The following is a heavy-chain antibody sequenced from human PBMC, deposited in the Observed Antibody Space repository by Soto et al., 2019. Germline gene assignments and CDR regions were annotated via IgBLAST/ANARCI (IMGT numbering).Heavy chain of an antibody. J-gene: IGHJ6*03. CDR3: ARGSGYDLYYYYYMDV. V-gene: IGHV4-59*01. CDR1: GGSMSSYY. D-gene: IGHD5-12*01. CDR2: IYYSGST. Sequence: SETLSLTCTVSGGSMSSYYWSWIRQPTGKGLEWIGYIYYSGSTNYNPSLKSRVTISVDTSKNQFSLKLSSVTAADTAVYYWARGSGYDLYYYYYMDVWGKGTTVTVSS.